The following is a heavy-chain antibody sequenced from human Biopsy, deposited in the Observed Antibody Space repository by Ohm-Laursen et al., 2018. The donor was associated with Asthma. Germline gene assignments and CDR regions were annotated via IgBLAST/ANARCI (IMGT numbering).Heavy chain of an antibody. J-gene: IGHJ2*01. CDR1: GDAMSTSGSY. Sequence: PSETLSLTCIVSGDAMSTSGSYWGWIRQSPGKGLEWIGSIYYSGRTYYNPSLESLVTISADTTKNHFPMKVTSVTAADTAVYYCARAVSSRSYWYFDLWGRGDLVTVSS. D-gene: IGHD6-6*01. V-gene: IGHV4-39*02. CDR3: ARAVSSRSYWYFDL. CDR2: IYYSGRT.